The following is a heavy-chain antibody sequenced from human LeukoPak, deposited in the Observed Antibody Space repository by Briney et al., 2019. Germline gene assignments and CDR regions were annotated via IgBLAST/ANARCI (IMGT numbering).Heavy chain of an antibody. D-gene: IGHD3-16*02. CDR3: ARDLYDYVWGSYRFDY. CDR2: INPNSGGT. Sequence: ASVKVSCKASGYTFTSYGISWVRQAPGQGLEWMGWINPNSGGTNYAQKFQGRVTMTRDTSISTAYMELSRLRSDDTAVYYCARDLYDYVWGSYRFDYWGQGTLVTVSS. V-gene: IGHV1-2*02. CDR1: GYTFTSYG. J-gene: IGHJ4*02.